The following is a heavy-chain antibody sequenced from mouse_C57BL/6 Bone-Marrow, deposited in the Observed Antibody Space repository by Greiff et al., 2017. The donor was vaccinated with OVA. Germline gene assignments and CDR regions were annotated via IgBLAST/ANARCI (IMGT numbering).Heavy chain of an antibody. CDR3: ARIPDYGSSYAYYFDY. J-gene: IGHJ2*01. CDR2: IYPGSGST. V-gene: IGHV1-55*01. CDR1: GYTFTSYW. Sequence: QVQLKQPGAELVKPGASVKMSCKASGYTFTSYWITWVKQRPGQGLEWIGDIYPGSGSTNYNEKFKSKATLTVDTSSSTAYMQLSSLTSEDSAVYYCARIPDYGSSYAYYFDYWGQGTTLTVSS. D-gene: IGHD1-1*01.